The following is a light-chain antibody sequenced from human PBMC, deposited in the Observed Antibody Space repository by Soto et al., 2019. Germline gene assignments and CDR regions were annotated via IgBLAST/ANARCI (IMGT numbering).Light chain of an antibody. Sequence: IQLTQSPSTLSASVGDSVTITCRASQSISNWLAWYQQKPGKPPKLMIYDASSLESGVPSRFSGSGAGTEFTLTISSLQRDDFATYYCQQYNSYSSWTFGQGTKVDI. V-gene: IGKV1-5*01. CDR3: QQYNSYSSWT. CDR1: QSISNW. CDR2: DAS. J-gene: IGKJ1*01.